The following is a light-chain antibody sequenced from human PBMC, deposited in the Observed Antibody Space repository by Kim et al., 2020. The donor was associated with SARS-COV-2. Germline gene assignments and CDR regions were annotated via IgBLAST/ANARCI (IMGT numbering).Light chain of an antibody. CDR2: STN. V-gene: IGLV7-43*01. Sequence: PGGPHTLTSSSGNEPVTNDPYPNWYQQDPGQAPRPLIYSTNKKHTWTPARLSGSRLGDTAALTLSAVQPEDEAEYYCLLHYTGAQVFGGGTKLTVL. CDR3: LLHYTGAQV. CDR1: NEPVTNDPY. J-gene: IGLJ3*02.